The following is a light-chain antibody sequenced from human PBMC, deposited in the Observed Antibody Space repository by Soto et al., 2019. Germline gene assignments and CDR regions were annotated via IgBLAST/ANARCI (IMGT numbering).Light chain of an antibody. J-gene: IGKJ1*01. Sequence: DIVMTQSPDSLAVSLGERATINCKSSQSVLYDSNNKNYLAWYQQKPGQPPKLLIYWASTRESGVPDRFSGTGSGTDFTLTISSLQAEDFATYYCQQYYSYPRTFGQGTKVDIK. CDR3: QQYYSYPRT. CDR1: QSVLYDSNNKNY. V-gene: IGKV4-1*01. CDR2: WAS.